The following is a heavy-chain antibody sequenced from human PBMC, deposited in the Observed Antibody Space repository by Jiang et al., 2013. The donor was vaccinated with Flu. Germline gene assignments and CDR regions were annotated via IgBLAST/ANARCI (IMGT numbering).Heavy chain of an antibody. CDR3: ARGPLXVWGSSRPDYADYGMDV. V-gene: IGHV3-33*01. CDR1: GFTFNAYG. D-gene: IGHD3-16*02. CDR2: IWYDGSNE. Sequence: VQLVESGGGVVQPGRSLRLSCAASGFTFNAYGMHWVRQAPGKGLEWVAAIWYDGSNEHYGDSVKGRFVISRDNSKSTLDPQMDSLRVEDTAMYYCARGPLXVWGSSRPDYADYGMDVWGEGTTVTVSS. J-gene: IGHJ6*04.